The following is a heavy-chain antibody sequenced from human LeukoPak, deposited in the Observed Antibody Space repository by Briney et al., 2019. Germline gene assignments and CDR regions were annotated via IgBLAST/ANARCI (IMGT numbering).Heavy chain of an antibody. V-gene: IGHV3-30*04. CDR1: GFTFSSYA. CDR3: ARATPSYYYSSSWPLGRILDY. D-gene: IGHD6-13*01. Sequence: PGGSLRLSCAASGFTFSSYAMHWVRQAPGKGLEWVAVISYDGSNKYYADSVKGRFTISRDNSKNTLYLQMNSLRAEDTAVYYCARATPSYYYSSSWPLGRILDYWGQGTLVTVSS. J-gene: IGHJ4*02. CDR2: ISYDGSNK.